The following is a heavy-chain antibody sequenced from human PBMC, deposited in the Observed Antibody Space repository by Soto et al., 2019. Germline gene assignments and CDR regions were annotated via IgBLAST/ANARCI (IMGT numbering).Heavy chain of an antibody. D-gene: IGHD2-2*02. J-gene: IGHJ6*02. CDR1: GGTFSSYA. Sequence: QVQLVQSGAEVKKPGSSVKVSCKASGGTFSSYAISWVRQAPGQGLEWMGGIIPIFGTANYAQKFQGRVTITADESTSTAYMELSSLRSEDTAVYYCARGISRVPAAIRRGDYYYYGMDVWGQGTTVTVSS. V-gene: IGHV1-69*01. CDR2: IIPIFGTA. CDR3: ARGISRVPAAIRRGDYYYYGMDV.